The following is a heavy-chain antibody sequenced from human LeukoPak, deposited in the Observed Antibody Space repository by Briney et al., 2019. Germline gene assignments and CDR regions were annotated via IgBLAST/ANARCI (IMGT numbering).Heavy chain of an antibody. CDR3: ARDRWAAGKLIVTGANWFDP. Sequence: GGSLTLSCAASGFTFSSYSMNWVRQAPGKGLEWDSSISSSSSYIYYADSVKGRFTISRDNAKNSLYLQMNSLRAEDTAVYYCARDRWAAGKLIVTGANWFDPWGQGTLVTVSS. CDR2: ISSSSSYI. V-gene: IGHV3-21*01. CDR1: GFTFSSYS. J-gene: IGHJ5*02. D-gene: IGHD6-13*01.